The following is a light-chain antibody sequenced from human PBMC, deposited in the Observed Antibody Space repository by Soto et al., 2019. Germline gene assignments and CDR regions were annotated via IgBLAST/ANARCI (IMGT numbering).Light chain of an antibody. J-gene: IGKJ1*01. V-gene: IGKV4-1*01. CDR1: QTVLDSSNNKDY. CDR2: WAS. CDR3: QQYNSYSLT. Sequence: DVGLTQSPASLAVSLGARATINCKSSQTVLDSSNNKDYLTWYQQKPGQPPKVFIYWASSRESGVPVRFSGSGSGTDFTLTISSLQPDDFAAYYCQQYNSYSLTFGQGTKVDIK.